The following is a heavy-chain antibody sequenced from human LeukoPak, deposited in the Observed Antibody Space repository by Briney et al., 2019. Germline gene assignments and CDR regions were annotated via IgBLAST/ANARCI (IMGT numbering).Heavy chain of an antibody. J-gene: IGHJ4*02. Sequence: SGTLSLTCAVSGGSISSSNWWSWVRQPPGKGLEWIGEIYHSGSTNYNPSLKSRVTISVDKSKNQFSLKLSSVTAADTAVYYCARRSSGYYPYFDYWGQGTLVTVSS. V-gene: IGHV4-4*02. CDR1: GGSISSSNW. D-gene: IGHD3-22*01. CDR3: ARRSSGYYPYFDY. CDR2: IYHSGST.